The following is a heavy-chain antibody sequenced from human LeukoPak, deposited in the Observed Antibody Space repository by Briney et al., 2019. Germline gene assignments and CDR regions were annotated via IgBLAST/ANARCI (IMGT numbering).Heavy chain of an antibody. Sequence: SETLSLTCAVKGGPFSTYSWTWIRQTPGKGLEWIGEITHSGSTSFNPSLKSRVAMSIDSSKYQFSLTLDSVTAADTAVYYCARRTRSGDFRSDYWGQGTLVTVSS. J-gene: IGHJ4*02. CDR1: GGPFSTYS. D-gene: IGHD3-16*01. V-gene: IGHV4-34*01. CDR2: ITHSGST. CDR3: ARRTRSGDFRSDY.